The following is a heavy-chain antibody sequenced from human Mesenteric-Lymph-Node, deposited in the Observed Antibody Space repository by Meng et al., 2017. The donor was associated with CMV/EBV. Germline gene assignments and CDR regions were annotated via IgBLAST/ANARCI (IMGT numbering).Heavy chain of an antibody. J-gene: IGHJ5*02. CDR3: ARVRGYCSSTSCYNWFDP. CDR1: YVGGYC. V-gene: IGHV4-34*01. D-gene: IGHD2-2*01. CDR2: INHSGST. Sequence: YVGGYCWTPRRPPPGKGLESIGEINHSGSTNSPPSLKRRVPISADTSKSQFSLKLSSVTAADTAVYSCARVRGYCSSTSCYNWFDPWGQGTLVTVSS.